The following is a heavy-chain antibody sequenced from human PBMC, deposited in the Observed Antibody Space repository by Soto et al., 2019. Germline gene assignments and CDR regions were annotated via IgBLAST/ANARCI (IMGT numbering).Heavy chain of an antibody. J-gene: IGHJ4*02. Sequence: TLDLTCSVSGGSISTVGHYGTWIRQPPGKGLEWIGSIYHTGSTYYSKSLRSRLTMSVDTSKSQFSLRLSSVTAADTAVYYCARATGTLRSRNCDYWGQGSLVTVSS. V-gene: IGHV4-31*03. CDR3: ARATGTLRSRNCDY. CDR2: IYHTGST. CDR1: GGSISTVGHY. D-gene: IGHD1-1*01.